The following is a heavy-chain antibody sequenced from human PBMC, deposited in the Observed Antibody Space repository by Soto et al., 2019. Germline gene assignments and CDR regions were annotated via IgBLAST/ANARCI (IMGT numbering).Heavy chain of an antibody. Sequence: ASVKVSCKASGYTFTSYGISWVRQAPGQGLEWMGWISAYNGNTNYAQKHQGRVTMTTDTSTSTAYMELRSLRSDDTAVYFCARERGYGDYVDYYYYYMDVWGKGTTVTVSS. CDR3: ARERGYGDYVDYYYYYMDV. J-gene: IGHJ6*03. CDR2: ISAYNGNT. V-gene: IGHV1-18*01. CDR1: GYTFTSYG. D-gene: IGHD4-17*01.